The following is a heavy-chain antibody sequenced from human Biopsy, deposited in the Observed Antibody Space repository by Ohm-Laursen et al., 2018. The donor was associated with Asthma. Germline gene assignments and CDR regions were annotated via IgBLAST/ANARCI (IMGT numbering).Heavy chain of an antibody. D-gene: IGHD7-27*01. V-gene: IGHV4-39*01. Sequence: GTLSLTWTVSGGSINSSTWWSWVRQPPGKGLEWIGSISYTGSTSYNASLKSRVTISVDTSKNQFSLNLNSATAADTALYYCARHWNWGSFFDFWGQGSLVTVSS. J-gene: IGHJ4*02. CDR1: GGSINSSTW. CDR3: ARHWNWGSFFDF. CDR2: ISYTGST.